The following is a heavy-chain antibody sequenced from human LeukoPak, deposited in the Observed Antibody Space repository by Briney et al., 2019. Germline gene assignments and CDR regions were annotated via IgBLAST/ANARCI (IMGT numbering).Heavy chain of an antibody. J-gene: IGHJ4*02. CDR3: ARGNFFGSGGSVVANNYFDY. Sequence: PGGSLRLSCAASGLIFSSYSMHWVRQAPGKGLEWVAEKYYADSVKGRFTITRDNSKNTLYMQMDSLRPEDTAVYYCARGNFFGSGGSVVANNYFDYWGQGTLVTVSS. CDR1: GLIFSSYS. V-gene: IGHV3-30*04. CDR2: K. D-gene: IGHD3-10*01.